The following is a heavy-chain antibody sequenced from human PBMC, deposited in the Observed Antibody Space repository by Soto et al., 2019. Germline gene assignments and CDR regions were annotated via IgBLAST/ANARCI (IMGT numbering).Heavy chain of an antibody. CDR2: IIPILGTP. CDR3: ARERSRYNRSGYYRPDY. CDR1: GDTFRSYS. J-gene: IGHJ4*02. Sequence: GASVKVSCKASGDTFRSYSISWVLQAPGQGLEWMGGIIPILGTPNYAQRFQGRVTITADKSTSTAYMELSSLRSEDTAVYYCARERSRYNRSGYYRPDYWGQGTLVTVSS. D-gene: IGHD3-22*01. V-gene: IGHV1-69*10.